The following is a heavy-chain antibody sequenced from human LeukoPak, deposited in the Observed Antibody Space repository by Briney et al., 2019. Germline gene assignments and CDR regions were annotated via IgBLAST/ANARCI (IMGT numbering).Heavy chain of an antibody. CDR2: IKQDGSEM. CDR1: GFSFLNFW. Sequence: PGGSLRLSCEASGFSFLNFWVTWVRQAPGKGLEWVAYIKQDGSEMHYVDSVKGRFTISRDNSKNSLYLQMNSLRAEDTAVYYCARVSPMVGSWYFDPWGQGTLVTVSS. J-gene: IGHJ5*02. V-gene: IGHV3-7*01. CDR3: ARVSPMVGSWYFDP. D-gene: IGHD3-10*01.